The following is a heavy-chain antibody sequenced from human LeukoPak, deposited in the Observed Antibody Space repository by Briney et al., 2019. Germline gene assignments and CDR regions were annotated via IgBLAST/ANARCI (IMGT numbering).Heavy chain of an antibody. CDR1: GFRFSSYA. J-gene: IGHJ4*02. CDR3: VKGGQNYDFWRFDY. CDR2: ISGSGGST. D-gene: IGHD3-3*01. Sequence: PAGGSLRLSCGASGFRFSSYAMSWVRQAPGKGLEWVLSISGSGGSTYYTDSVKGRFAISRDNSKSTLYLQMNSLGTDDTALYYCVKGGQNYDFWRFDYWGQGTLVTASS. V-gene: IGHV3-23*01.